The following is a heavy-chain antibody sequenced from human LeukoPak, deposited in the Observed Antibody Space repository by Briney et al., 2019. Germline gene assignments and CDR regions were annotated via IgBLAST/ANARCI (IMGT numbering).Heavy chain of an antibody. CDR3: AKDKSGYGDYYNWFDP. Sequence: GGSLRLSCAASGLTFSSYSMTWVRQAPGKGLEWVSSFTSRSRSIYYADSVKGRFTISRDNAKESLYLQMNSLRAEDTAVYYCAKDKSGYGDYYNWFDPWGQGTLVTVSS. J-gene: IGHJ5*02. V-gene: IGHV3-21*04. CDR1: GLTFSSYS. CDR2: FTSRSRSI. D-gene: IGHD4-17*01.